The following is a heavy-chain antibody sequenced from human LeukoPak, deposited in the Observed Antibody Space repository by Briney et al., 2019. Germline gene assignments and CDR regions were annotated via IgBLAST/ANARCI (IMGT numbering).Heavy chain of an antibody. CDR3: ARGRRKRYFDWSIEGSWFDP. D-gene: IGHD3-9*01. J-gene: IGHJ5*02. CDR2: INHSGST. V-gene: IGHV4-34*01. CDR1: GGSFSGYY. Sequence: PSETLSLTCAVYGGSFSGYYWNWIRQPPGKGLEWIGEINHSGSTNYNPSLKSRVTVSLDTSKNQFSLKLSSVTAADTAVYYCARGRRKRYFDWSIEGSWFDPWGQGTLVTVSS.